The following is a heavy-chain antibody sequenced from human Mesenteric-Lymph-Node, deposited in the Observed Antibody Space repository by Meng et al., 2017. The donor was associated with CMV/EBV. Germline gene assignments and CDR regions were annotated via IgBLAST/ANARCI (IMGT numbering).Heavy chain of an antibody. V-gene: IGHV5-51*01. CDR3: ARFPATTGGYYYGMDV. J-gene: IGHJ6*02. D-gene: IGHD1-14*01. CDR1: GYSFTSYW. CDR2: IYPGDSDT. Sequence: GESLKISCKGSGYSFTSYWIGWVRQMPGKGLEWMGIIYPGDSDTRYSPSFQGQVTISADKSISTAYLQWSSLKASDTAMCYCARFPATTGGYYYGMDVWGQGTTVTVSS.